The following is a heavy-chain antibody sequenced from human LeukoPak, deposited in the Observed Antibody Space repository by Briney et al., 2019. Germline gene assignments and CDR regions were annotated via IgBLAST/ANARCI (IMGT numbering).Heavy chain of an antibody. J-gene: IGHJ4*02. V-gene: IGHV4-59*08. CDR1: GAPVNSYF. CDR3: ASVKHRLAFDF. D-gene: IGHD6-19*01. Sequence: SETLSLTCTVSGAPVNSYFWCWIRQPPGKGLEEIACLSNSGSTSYRDSRKSRVTISVDTSKNQDTPKRTSVTAADTAVDYCASVKHRLAFDFWGQGNLVTVTS. CDR2: LSNSGST.